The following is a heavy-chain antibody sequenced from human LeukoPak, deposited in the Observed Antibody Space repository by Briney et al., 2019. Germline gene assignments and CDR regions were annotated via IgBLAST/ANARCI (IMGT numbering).Heavy chain of an antibody. J-gene: IGHJ3*02. D-gene: IGHD3-22*01. CDR2: ISAYNGNT. V-gene: IGHV1-18*01. Sequence: ASVKVSCKASVYTFTSYGISWVRQAPGQGLEWMGWISAYNGNTNYAQKLQGRVTMTTDTSTSTAYMELRSLRSEDTAVYYCASGVIVASDAFDIWGQGTMVTVSS. CDR3: ASGVIVASDAFDI. CDR1: VYTFTSYG.